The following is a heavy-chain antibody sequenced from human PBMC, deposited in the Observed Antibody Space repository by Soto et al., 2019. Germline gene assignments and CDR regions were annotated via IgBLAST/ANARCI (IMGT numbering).Heavy chain of an antibody. CDR3: AREGNLGRWLQPLDF. V-gene: IGHV4-59*01. J-gene: IGHJ4*02. CDR1: GDSISAYS. CDR2: IHYNENT. D-gene: IGHD5-12*01. Sequence: QVQLQVSAPGLVKPSETLSLTCTVSGDSISAYSWSWVRQPPGKGLEWIGNIHYNENTKYNPSLKSRVTMSVDTSKNQSSLRLISVTAADTAKYFCAREGNLGRWLQPLDFWGQGTLVTVSS.